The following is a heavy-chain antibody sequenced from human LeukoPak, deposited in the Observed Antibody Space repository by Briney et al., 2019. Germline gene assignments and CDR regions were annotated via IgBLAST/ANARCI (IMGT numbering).Heavy chain of an antibody. CDR2: IYYSGST. J-gene: IGHJ4*02. Sequence: PSETLSLTCTVSGGSISSSSYYWGWIRQPPGKGLEWIGSIYYSGSTYYNPSLKSRVTISVDTSKNQFSLKLSSVTAADTAVYYCARRPRGAARIPFDYWGQGTLVTVSS. V-gene: IGHV4-39*07. CDR3: ARRPRGAARIPFDY. CDR1: GGSISSSSYY. D-gene: IGHD2/OR15-2a*01.